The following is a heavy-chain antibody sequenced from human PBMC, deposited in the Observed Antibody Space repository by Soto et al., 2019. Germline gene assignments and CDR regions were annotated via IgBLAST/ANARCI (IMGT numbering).Heavy chain of an antibody. J-gene: IGHJ1*01. CDR1: GFTFSSYA. CDR3: ARAPRGDWYVVEYFQH. Sequence: GGSLRLSCAASGFTFSSYAMHWVRQAPGKGLEWVSFMSSNSSTKYYADSVKGRFTISRDNAKNTLYLQMNSLRAEDTAVYYCARAPRGDWYVVEYFQHWGQGTLVTVSS. D-gene: IGHD6-19*01. V-gene: IGHV3-48*01. CDR2: MSSNSSTK.